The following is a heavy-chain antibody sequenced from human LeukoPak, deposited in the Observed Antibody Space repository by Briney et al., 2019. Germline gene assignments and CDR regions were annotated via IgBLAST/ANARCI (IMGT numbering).Heavy chain of an antibody. CDR2: ISGSGGST. CDR1: GFTFSRYA. V-gene: IGHV3-23*01. J-gene: IGHJ4*02. Sequence: PGGSLRLFCAASGFTFSRYAMSWVRQAPGKGLEWVSAISGSGGSTNYADSVKGRFTIYRDNPKNTLYLQMSSLRADDTAVYYCAKSSFGTGEDYWGQGTLVTVSS. D-gene: IGHD7-27*01. CDR3: AKSSFGTGEDY.